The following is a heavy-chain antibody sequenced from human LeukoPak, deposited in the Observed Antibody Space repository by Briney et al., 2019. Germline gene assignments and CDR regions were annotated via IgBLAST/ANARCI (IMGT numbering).Heavy chain of an antibody. CDR3: ARDDCSSISCYHNWFDP. Sequence: GGSLRLSCAASGFTFSRYWMSWVRQAPGKGLEWVANIKQDGSEEYYVDSVKGRFTISRDNAKNSLYLQMNSLRAEDTAVYYCARDDCSSISCYHNWFDPWGQGTLVTVSS. J-gene: IGHJ5*02. CDR2: IKQDGSEE. V-gene: IGHV3-7*01. D-gene: IGHD2-2*01. CDR1: GFTFSRYW.